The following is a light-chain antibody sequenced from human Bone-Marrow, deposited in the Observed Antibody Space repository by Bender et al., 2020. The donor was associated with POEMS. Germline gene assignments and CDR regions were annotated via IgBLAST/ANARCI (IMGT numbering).Light chain of an antibody. CDR3: SSYTTSSTYV. CDR1: SSDIGSTYSR. V-gene: IGLV2-18*02. Sequence: QSALTQPPSVSGSPGQSVTISCAGTSSDIGSTYSRVSWYQQPPGTAPKLMIYDFNNRPSGVPDRFSGSRSGNTASLTISGLQAEDEADYYCSSYTTSSTYVFGTGTKVTVL. CDR2: DFN. J-gene: IGLJ1*01.